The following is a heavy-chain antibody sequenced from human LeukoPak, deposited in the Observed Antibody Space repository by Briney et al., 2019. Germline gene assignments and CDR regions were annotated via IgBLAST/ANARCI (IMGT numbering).Heavy chain of an antibody. J-gene: IGHJ4*02. V-gene: IGHV1-69*04. CDR3: ARGPHGYSVN. CDR1: GYTFTSYG. CDR2: IIPILGIA. Sequence: ASVKVSCKASGYTFTSYGITWVRQAPGQGLEWMGRIIPILGIANYAQKFQGRVTITADKSTSTAYMELSSLRSEDTAVYYCARGPHGYSVNWGQGTLVTVSS. D-gene: IGHD5-24*01.